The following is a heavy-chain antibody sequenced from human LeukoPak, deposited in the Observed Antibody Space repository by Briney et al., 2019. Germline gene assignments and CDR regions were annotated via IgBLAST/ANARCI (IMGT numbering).Heavy chain of an antibody. Sequence: GGSLRLSCAASGFTVSSNYMSWVRQAPGKGLEWVSVIYSGGSTYYADSVKGRFTISRDNSKNTLYLQMNSLRAEDTAVYYCARDVAKGSGYSYGLGWYFDLWGRGTLVTVSS. CDR1: GFTVSSNY. V-gene: IGHV3-53*01. J-gene: IGHJ2*01. D-gene: IGHD5-18*01. CDR3: ARDVAKGSGYSYGLGWYFDL. CDR2: IYSGGST.